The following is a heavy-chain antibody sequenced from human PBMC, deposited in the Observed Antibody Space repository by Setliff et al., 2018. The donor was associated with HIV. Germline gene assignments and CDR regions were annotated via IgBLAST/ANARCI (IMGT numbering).Heavy chain of an antibody. Sequence: ASVKVSCKASGYTFTGYYMHWVRQAPGQGLEWMGWINPNSGGTNYAQKVQGRVTMTRDTSISTAYMELSRLRSDDTAVYYCSRDDYYDSSANWFDPWGQGTLVTVSS. CDR2: INPNSGGT. V-gene: IGHV1-2*02. CDR3: SRDDYYDSSANWFDP. J-gene: IGHJ5*02. CDR1: GYTFTGYY. D-gene: IGHD3-22*01.